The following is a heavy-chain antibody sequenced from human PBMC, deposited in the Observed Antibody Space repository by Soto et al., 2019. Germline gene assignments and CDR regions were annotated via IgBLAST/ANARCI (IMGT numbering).Heavy chain of an antibody. Sequence: QITLKESGPPLVKPTQTLTLTCTFSGFSLSPGVGVGWIRQPPGKALECLALIYWDDDKRYSSSLKSRLTITKDTSKDQVVLIMTNMDPVDTATYYRAHSSYYGSGSLDYWGQGILVTVSS. V-gene: IGHV2-5*02. CDR1: GFSLSPGVG. CDR3: AHSSYYGSGSLDY. D-gene: IGHD3-10*01. CDR2: IYWDDDK. J-gene: IGHJ4*02.